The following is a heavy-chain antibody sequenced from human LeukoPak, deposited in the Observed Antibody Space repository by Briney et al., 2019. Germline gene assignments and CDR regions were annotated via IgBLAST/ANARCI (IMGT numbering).Heavy chain of an antibody. D-gene: IGHD1-26*01. Sequence: GGSLRLSCAASGFTFSSYAMSWVRQAPGKGLEWVSAISGSGGSTYHADSVKGRFTISRDNSKNTLYLQMNSLRAEDTAVYYCARSWGSYYLVDYWGQGTLVTVSS. J-gene: IGHJ4*02. CDR3: ARSWGSYYLVDY. V-gene: IGHV3-23*01. CDR2: ISGSGGST. CDR1: GFTFSSYA.